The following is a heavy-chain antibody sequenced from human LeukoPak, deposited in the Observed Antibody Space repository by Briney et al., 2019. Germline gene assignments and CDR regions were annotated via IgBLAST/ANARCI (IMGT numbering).Heavy chain of an antibody. J-gene: IGHJ6*03. V-gene: IGHV1-18*01. CDR2: INADNGNT. CDR3: ARGVSYYDSSGYYSYYYMDV. D-gene: IGHD3-22*01. CDR1: GYTFNRFG. Sequence: ASVKVSCKASGYTFNRFGINWVRQAPGQGLEWMGWINADNGNTNYAQKLQGRVTMTTATSTSTVYMELRSLRSDDTAVYYCARGVSYYDSSGYYSYYYMDVWGKGTTVTISS.